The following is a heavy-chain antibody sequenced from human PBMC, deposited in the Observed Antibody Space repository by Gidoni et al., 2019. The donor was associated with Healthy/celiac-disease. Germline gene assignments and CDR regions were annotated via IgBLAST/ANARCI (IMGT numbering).Heavy chain of an antibody. V-gene: IGHV3-30*18. CDR2: ISYDGSNK. CDR1: GFTFSSYG. J-gene: IGHJ4*02. CDR3: AKVGATKGGIDY. Sequence: QVQLVESGGGVVQPGRSLRLSCAASGFTFSSYGMHWVRQAPGKGLEWVAVISYDGSNKYYADSVKGRFTISRDNSKNTLYLQMNSLRAEETAVYYCAKVGATKGGIDYWGQGTLVTVSS. D-gene: IGHD1-26*01.